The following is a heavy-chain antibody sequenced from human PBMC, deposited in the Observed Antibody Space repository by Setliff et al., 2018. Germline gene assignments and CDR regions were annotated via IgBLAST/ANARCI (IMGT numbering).Heavy chain of an antibody. CDR1: GGSISGGGYY. J-gene: IGHJ3*01. CDR2: IFSGGST. CDR3: ARDDYDSGGYYYGSFDV. D-gene: IGHD3-22*01. V-gene: IGHV4-61*02. Sequence: PSETLSLTCSVSGGSISGGGYYWNWIRQPAGKGLEWIGRIFSGGSTTHYNPSLKSRLSMSIDTSKSQFSLRLSSVTAADTAVYYCARDDYDSGGYYYGSFDVWGQGTLVTVSS.